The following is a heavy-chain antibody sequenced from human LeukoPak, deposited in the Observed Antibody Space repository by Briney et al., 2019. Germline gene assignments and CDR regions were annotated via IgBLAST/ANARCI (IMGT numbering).Heavy chain of an antibody. CDR1: GGTFSSYA. J-gene: IGHJ4*02. Sequence: ASVKVSCKASGGTFSSYAISWVRQAPGQGLEWMGGIIPIFGTANYAQKFQGRVTITAVESMSTTYMELSSLRSEDTAVYYCARGWLAETTVVTPYNYWGQGTLVTVSS. D-gene: IGHD4-23*01. V-gene: IGHV1-69*13. CDR3: ARGWLAETTVVTPYNY. CDR2: IIPIFGTA.